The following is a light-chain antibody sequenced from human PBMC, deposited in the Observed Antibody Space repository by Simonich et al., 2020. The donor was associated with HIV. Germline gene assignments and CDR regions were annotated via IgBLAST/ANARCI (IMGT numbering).Light chain of an antibody. CDR3: QAWDSSTAK. V-gene: IGLV3-1*01. J-gene: IGLJ3*02. Sequence: SYELTQPPSVYVSPGQTASITCSGDKLGDKYACWYQQKPGQSPVLVISQDTKRPSGIPERLSGSNSGNTATLTISGTQAMDEADYYCQAWDSSTAKFGGGTKLTVL. CDR1: KLGDKY. CDR2: QDT.